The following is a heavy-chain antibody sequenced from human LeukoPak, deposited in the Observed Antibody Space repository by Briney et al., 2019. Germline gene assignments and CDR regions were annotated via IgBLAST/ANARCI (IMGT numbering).Heavy chain of an antibody. D-gene: IGHD5-18*01. Sequence: GGSLRLSCAASGFTFSSYGMHWVRQAPGKGLEWVAFIRYDGSNKYYADSVKGRFTISRDNSKNTLYLQMNSLRAEDTAVYYCAKVDTAMVTRYYFDYWGQGTLVSVSP. J-gene: IGHJ4*02. CDR2: IRYDGSNK. CDR3: AKVDTAMVTRYYFDY. CDR1: GFTFSSYG. V-gene: IGHV3-30*02.